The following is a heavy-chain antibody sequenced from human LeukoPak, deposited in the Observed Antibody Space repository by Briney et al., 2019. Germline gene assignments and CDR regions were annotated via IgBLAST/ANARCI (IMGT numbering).Heavy chain of an antibody. D-gene: IGHD2-2*01. J-gene: IGHJ6*02. CDR3: ARDFRYCSSTSCNYGMDV. V-gene: IGHV4-31*03. Sequence: SETLSLTCTVSGGSINSGGYYWNWIRQHPGKGLEWIGYIYYFGSTYHNPSLKSRVTISVDKSKNQFSLKLSSVTAADTAVYYCARDFRYCSSTSCNYGMDVWGQGTTVTVSS. CDR2: IYYFGST. CDR1: GGSINSGGYY.